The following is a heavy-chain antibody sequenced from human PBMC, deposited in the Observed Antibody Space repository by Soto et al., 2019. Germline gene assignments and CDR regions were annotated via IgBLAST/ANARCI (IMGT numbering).Heavy chain of an antibody. D-gene: IGHD3-22*01. CDR1: GFTFSSFA. Sequence: QVQLVESGGGVVQPGRSLRLPCAASGFTFSSFAMHWVRQAPGKGLEWVAVISFDGGEEYYADSVKGRFTISRDNSKNTLYLQMNSLRTEDTAVYYCASDYYDSSGYYFWGQGTLVTVSS. CDR3: ASDYYDSSGYYF. V-gene: IGHV3-30-3*01. J-gene: IGHJ4*02. CDR2: ISFDGGEE.